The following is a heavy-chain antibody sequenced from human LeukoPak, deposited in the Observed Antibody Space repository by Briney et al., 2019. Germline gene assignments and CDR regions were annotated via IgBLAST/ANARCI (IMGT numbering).Heavy chain of an antibody. Sequence: PSETLSLTCAVYGGSFSGYYWSWIRQPPGRGLEWIGEINHSGSTNYNPSLKSRVAISVDTSKNQFSLKLSSVTAADTAVYYCARGFHDFWSGYSYYFDYWGQGTLVTVSS. CDR3: ARGFHDFWSGYSYYFDY. V-gene: IGHV4-34*01. CDR2: INHSGST. J-gene: IGHJ4*02. D-gene: IGHD3-3*01. CDR1: GGSFSGYY.